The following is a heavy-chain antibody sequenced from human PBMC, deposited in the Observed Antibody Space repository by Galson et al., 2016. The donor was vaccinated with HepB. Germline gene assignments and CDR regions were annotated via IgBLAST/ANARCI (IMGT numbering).Heavy chain of an antibody. J-gene: IGHJ4*02. CDR3: ARGRYCSGGGCYQDY. D-gene: IGHD2-15*01. Sequence: SLRLSCAASGVIFSGYWMSWVRQAPGEGLEWVANINLDGGQKCYVDSVKGRFTISRDNAKNSLYLYMNSLRADDSAVYYCARGRYCSGGGCYQDYWGQGTLVTVSS. V-gene: IGHV3-7*03. CDR2: INLDGGQK. CDR1: GVIFSGYW.